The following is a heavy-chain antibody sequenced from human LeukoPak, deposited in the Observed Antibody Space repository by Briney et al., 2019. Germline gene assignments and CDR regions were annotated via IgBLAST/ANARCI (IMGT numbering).Heavy chain of an antibody. CDR3: ARGLYDILTGYYLYNWFDP. CDR2: INHSGST. Sequence: SETLSLTYAVYGGSFSGYYWSWIRQPPGKGLEWIGEINHSGSTNYNPSLKSRVTISVDTSKNQFSLKLSSVTAADTAVYYCARGLYDILTGYYLYNWFDPWGQGTLVTVSS. CDR1: GGSFSGYY. V-gene: IGHV4-34*01. D-gene: IGHD3-9*01. J-gene: IGHJ5*02.